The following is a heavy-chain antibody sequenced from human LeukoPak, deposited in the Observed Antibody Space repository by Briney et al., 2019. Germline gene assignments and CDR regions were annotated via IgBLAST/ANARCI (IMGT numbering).Heavy chain of an antibody. J-gene: IGHJ4*02. D-gene: IGHD6-6*01. CDR2: INEGGNEK. CDR3: ARGYSSSSDMSDY. Sequence: GGSLRLSCAASGFTFRNYWMSWVRQVPGKGLEWVVNINEGGNEKNYVDSVKGRFTASRDNAQNSLYLQMNSLRAEDTAVYYCARGYSSSSDMSDYWGQGTLVTVSS. V-gene: IGHV3-7*01. CDR1: GFTFRNYW.